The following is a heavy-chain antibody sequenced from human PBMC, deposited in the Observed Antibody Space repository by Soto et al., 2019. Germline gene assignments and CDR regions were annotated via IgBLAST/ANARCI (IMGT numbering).Heavy chain of an antibody. J-gene: IGHJ6*02. V-gene: IGHV3-23*01. D-gene: IGHD2-15*01. CDR3: AKDGGNAYYYYGMDV. CDR2: ISGSGGST. Sequence: GGSLRLSCAASGFTFSSYAMSWVRQAPGKGLEWVSAISGSGGSTYYADSVKGRFTISRDNSKNTLYLQMNSLRAEDTAVYYCAKDGGNAYYYYGMDVWGQGTTVTVSS. CDR1: GFTFSSYA.